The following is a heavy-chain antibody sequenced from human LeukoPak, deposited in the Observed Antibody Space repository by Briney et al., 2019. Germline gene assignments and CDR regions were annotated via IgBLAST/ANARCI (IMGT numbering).Heavy chain of an antibody. CDR2: INKDGGEK. D-gene: IGHD3-10*01. J-gene: IGHJ4*02. CDR1: GFTFSSYW. Sequence: GGSLRLSCAASGFTFSSYWMSWVRQAPGKGLEWVANINKDGGEKYYVDSVKGRFTISRDNAKNSLYLQMNSLRAEDTAVYYCARESTMVRGVRNVDYWGQGTLVTVSS. CDR3: ARESTMVRGVRNVDY. V-gene: IGHV3-7*01.